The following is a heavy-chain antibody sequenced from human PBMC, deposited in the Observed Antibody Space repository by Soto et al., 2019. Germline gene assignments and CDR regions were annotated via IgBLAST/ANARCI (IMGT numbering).Heavy chain of an antibody. J-gene: IGHJ4*02. CDR3: ARVGTAYCGGDCYPARLPFDY. Sequence: QVQLQESGPGLVKPSQTLSLTCTVSGGSISSGGYYWSWIRQHPGKGLEWIGYIYYRGSTYYNPSPKSRVTRSVDTSKNQFSRKLSSMTAADTAMYYCARVGTAYCGGDCYPARLPFDYWGQGTLVTVSS. D-gene: IGHD2-21*02. CDR1: GGSISSGGYY. CDR2: IYYRGST. V-gene: IGHV4-31*03.